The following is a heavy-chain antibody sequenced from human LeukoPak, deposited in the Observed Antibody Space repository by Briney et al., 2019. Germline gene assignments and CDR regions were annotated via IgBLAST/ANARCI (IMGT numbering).Heavy chain of an antibody. CDR1: GGSISSSSYY. CDR3: ARSSGYGTRTDY. J-gene: IGHJ4*02. CDR2: IYYSGTT. Sequence: SETLSHTCTVSGGSISSSSYYWGWIRQPPGKGLEWIGSIYYSGTTNYSPSLKSRVTISVDTSKNQFSLKLSSVTAADTAVYYCARSSGYGTRTDYWGQGTLVTVSS. V-gene: IGHV4-39*07. D-gene: IGHD5-12*01.